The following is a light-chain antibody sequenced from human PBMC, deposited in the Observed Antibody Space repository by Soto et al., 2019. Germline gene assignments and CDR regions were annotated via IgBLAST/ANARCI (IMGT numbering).Light chain of an antibody. CDR3: QTWGTGIRV. CDR1: SGHSSYA. Sequence: QPVLTQSPSASASLGASVKLTCTLSSGHSSYAIAWHQQQPEKGPRYLMKLNSDGSHSKGDGIPDRFSGSSSGAERYLTIYSLQSEDEADYYCQTWGTGIRVFGVGTKVTVL. V-gene: IGLV4-69*01. J-gene: IGLJ3*02. CDR2: LNSDGSH.